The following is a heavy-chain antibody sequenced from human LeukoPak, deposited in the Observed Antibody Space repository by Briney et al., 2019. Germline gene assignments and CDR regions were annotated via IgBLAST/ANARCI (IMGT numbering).Heavy chain of an antibody. J-gene: IGHJ4*02. CDR2: INTDNSNT. V-gene: IGHV1-3*04. CDR1: GCTFNIYA. Sequence: ASVKVSCKASGCTFNIYAMHWVRQAPGQRLEWMGWINTDNSNTKYSQKFQGRVTITRDISASTAYLELSSLRSEDTALYYCTRRWSTAEDGGCFDYWGQGTLVTVSS. D-gene: IGHD6-6*01. CDR3: TRRWSTAEDGGCFDY.